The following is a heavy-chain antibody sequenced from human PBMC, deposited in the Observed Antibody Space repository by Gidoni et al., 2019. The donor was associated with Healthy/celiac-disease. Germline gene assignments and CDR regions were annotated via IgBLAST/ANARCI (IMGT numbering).Heavy chain of an antibody. D-gene: IGHD2-21*02. CDR2: ISGSGGTT. CDR3: AKDRPEVTGAFDI. V-gene: IGHV3-23*01. CDR1: GFSFSSYD. Sequence: EVQLLASGGGLVQTGGSLRLSGASSGFSFSSYDMSGVRQAPGKGLEWVSAISGSGGTTYYAVSVKGRFTSSRDNSKNTLYLQMNSLRSEDTAVYYCAKDRPEVTGAFDIWGQGTMVTVSS. J-gene: IGHJ3*02.